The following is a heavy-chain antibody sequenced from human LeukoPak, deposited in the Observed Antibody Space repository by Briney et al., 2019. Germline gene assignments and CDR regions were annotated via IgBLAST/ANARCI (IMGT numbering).Heavy chain of an antibody. V-gene: IGHV3-23*01. D-gene: IGHD6-19*01. CDR3: AKDPLRHSSGYPSYFDY. CDR1: GFTFSNYA. CDR2: ISGSDGST. J-gene: IGHJ4*02. Sequence: PGGSLRLSCAASGFTFSNYAMSWVRQAPGKGLEWVPAISGSDGSTNYADSVKGRFTISRDNSKNTLYLQMNSLRAEDTAVYYCAKDPLRHSSGYPSYFDYWGQGTLVTVSS.